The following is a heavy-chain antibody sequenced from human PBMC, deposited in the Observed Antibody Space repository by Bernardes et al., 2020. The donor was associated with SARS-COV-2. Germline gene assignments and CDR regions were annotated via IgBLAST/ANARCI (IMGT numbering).Heavy chain of an antibody. CDR2: IKKDGVDK. CDR1: GFTFRTSS. Sequence: AGTLFLSCTGSGFTFRTSSMTWVCQAPGPGLARVAIIKKDGVDKYYLDSVGGRFTISRDNAKNSLNLQMDCLRAEDTALYYCAKDNDWSFDYWGQGALVTGSS. J-gene: IGHJ4*02. V-gene: IGHV3-7*04. D-gene: IGHD3-9*01. CDR3: AKDNDWSFDY.